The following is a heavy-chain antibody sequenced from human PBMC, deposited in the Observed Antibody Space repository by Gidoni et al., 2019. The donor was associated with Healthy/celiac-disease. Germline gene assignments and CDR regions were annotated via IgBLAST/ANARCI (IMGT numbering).Heavy chain of an antibody. D-gene: IGHD5-12*01. Sequence: QVQLQQWGAGLLKPSETLSLTCAVYGGSFSGYYWSWIRQPPGKGLEWIGEINHSGSTNYNPSLKSRVTISVDTSKNQFSLKLSSVTAADTAVYYCARDLIVATTSHLDYWGQGTLVTVSS. CDR2: INHSGST. V-gene: IGHV4-34*01. CDR1: GGSFSGYY. J-gene: IGHJ4*02. CDR3: ARDLIVATTSHLDY.